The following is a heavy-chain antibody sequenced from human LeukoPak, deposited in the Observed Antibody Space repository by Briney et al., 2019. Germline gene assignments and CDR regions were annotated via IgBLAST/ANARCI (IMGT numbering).Heavy chain of an antibody. J-gene: IGHJ4*02. V-gene: IGHV4-59*06. Sequence: PGGSLRLSCAASGFTFSSYSMNWVRQAPGKGLERIGYIYYSGSTYYNPSLKSRVTISVDTSKNQFSLKLSSVTAADTAVYYCATSPYYDSSGYYPYWGQGTLVTVSS. D-gene: IGHD3-22*01. CDR1: GFTFSSYS. CDR2: IYYSGST. CDR3: ATSPYYDSSGYYPY.